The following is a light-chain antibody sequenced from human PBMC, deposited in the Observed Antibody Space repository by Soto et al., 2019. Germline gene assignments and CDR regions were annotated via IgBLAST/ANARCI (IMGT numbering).Light chain of an antibody. CDR3: QQSYSTPLT. J-gene: IGKJ4*01. CDR1: QSISSY. V-gene: IGKV1-39*01. CDR2: AAS. Sequence: IKITQSPSSLSASVGDRVTITCRASQSISSYLNWYQQKPVKAPKLLIYAASSRATGIPDRFSGSGSGTDFTLTISSLQPEDFATYYCQQSYSTPLTFGGGTKVDIK.